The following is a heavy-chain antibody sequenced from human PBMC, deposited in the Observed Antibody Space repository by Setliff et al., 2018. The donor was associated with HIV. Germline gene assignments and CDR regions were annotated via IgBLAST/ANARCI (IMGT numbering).Heavy chain of an antibody. J-gene: IGHJ4*02. CDR1: GGTFSSYA. V-gene: IGHV1-69*13. CDR3: ARTPVVAAAGMGPDY. CDR2: IIPIFGTA. Sequence: WASVKVSCKASGGTFSSYAISWVRQAPGQGLEWMGGIIPIFGTANYAQKFQGRVTITADESTSTAYMELSSLRSEDTAVDYCARTPVVAAAGMGPDYWGQGTLVTVSS. D-gene: IGHD6-13*01.